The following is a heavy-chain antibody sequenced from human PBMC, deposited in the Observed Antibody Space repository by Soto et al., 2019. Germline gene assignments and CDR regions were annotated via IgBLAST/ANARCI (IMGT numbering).Heavy chain of an antibody. J-gene: IGHJ5*02. D-gene: IGHD2-2*01. CDR3: ARLYCTTTTCDSWFDP. Sequence: PGESLKISCKGFGYSFTTFWISWVRQMPGKGLEWMGRIDPSDSYTKDSPSFQGHVSISVDKSINTAYLQWSSLKASDTAMYYCARLYCTTTTCDSWFDPWGQGTLFTVSS. CDR1: GYSFTTFW. V-gene: IGHV5-10-1*01. CDR2: IDPSDSYT.